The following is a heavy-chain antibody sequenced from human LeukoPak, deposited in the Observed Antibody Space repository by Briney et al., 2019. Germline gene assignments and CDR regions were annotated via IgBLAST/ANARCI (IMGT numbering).Heavy chain of an antibody. CDR3: AITRDIVVVVAAPNFQH. V-gene: IGHV1-69*05. Sequence: SVKVSCKASGGTFISYAISWVRQAPGQGREWMGRIIPIFGTANSAQNFQGRVTITTDESTSTAYMELSSLRSEATAAYYCAITRDIVVVVAAPNFQHWGQGTLVTVSS. CDR1: GGTFISYA. J-gene: IGHJ1*01. CDR2: IIPIFGTA. D-gene: IGHD2-15*01.